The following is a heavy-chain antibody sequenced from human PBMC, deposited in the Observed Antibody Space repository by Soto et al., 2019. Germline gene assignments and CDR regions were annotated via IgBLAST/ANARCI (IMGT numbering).Heavy chain of an antibody. D-gene: IGHD1-26*01. V-gene: IGHV3-23*01. J-gene: IGHJ4*02. CDR2: ISGSGGST. Sequence: PGVSLRLSCAASGFTFSSYAMSWVRQSPGKGLEWVSAISGSGGSTYYADSVKGRFTISRDNSKNTLYLQMNSLRAEDTAVYYCEEVMGLVGDMAYWAQGTLVTVSS. CDR3: EEVMGLVGDMAY. CDR1: GFTFSSYA.